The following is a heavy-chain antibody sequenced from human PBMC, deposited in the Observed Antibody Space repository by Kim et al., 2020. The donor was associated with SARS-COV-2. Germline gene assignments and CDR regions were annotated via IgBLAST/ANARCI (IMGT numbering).Heavy chain of an antibody. Sequence: SETLSLTCAVYGGSFSGYYWSWIRQPPGKGLEWIGEINHSGSTNYNPSLKSRVTISVDTSKNQFSLKLSSVTAADTAVYYCAALYDFWSGYYRNDYYYYGMDVWGQGTTVTVSS. V-gene: IGHV4-34*01. CDR3: AALYDFWSGYYRNDYYYYGMDV. CDR2: INHSGST. J-gene: IGHJ6*02. CDR1: GGSFSGYY. D-gene: IGHD3-3*01.